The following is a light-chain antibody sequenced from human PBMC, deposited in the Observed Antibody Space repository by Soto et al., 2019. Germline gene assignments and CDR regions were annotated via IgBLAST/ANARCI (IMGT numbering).Light chain of an antibody. V-gene: IGKV1-5*03. Sequence: IHIAPAPSTLSASVGDRVTITCRVRKSSSSWLAWYQQNTGRATKLLIYKASSLESGVPSRFSGSGSGTEFTLTISSLQPDDFATYCCQQYNSYPSWTFGQGTKVDI. CDR3: QQYNSYPSWT. CDR2: KAS. CDR1: KSSSSW. J-gene: IGKJ1*01.